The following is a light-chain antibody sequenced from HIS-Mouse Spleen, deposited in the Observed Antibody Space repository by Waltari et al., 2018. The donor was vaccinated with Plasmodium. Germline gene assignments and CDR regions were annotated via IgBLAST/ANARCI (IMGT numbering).Light chain of an antibody. V-gene: IGLV2-8*01. Sequence: QSALTQPPSASGSPGQSVTLSCTGTSSDVGGYNYVSCYQQHPGKAPKLMIYEVSKRPSGVPDRFSGSKSGNTASLTVSGLQAEDEADYYCSSYAGSNNLVFGGGTKLTVL. CDR3: SSYAGSNNLV. J-gene: IGLJ3*02. CDR2: EVS. CDR1: SSDVGGYNY.